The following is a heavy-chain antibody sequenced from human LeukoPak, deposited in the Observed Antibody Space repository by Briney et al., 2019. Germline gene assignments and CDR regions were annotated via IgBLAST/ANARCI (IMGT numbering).Heavy chain of an antibody. V-gene: IGHV3-30*03. CDR3: ARDNYDSSTPYYFDY. J-gene: IGHJ4*02. CDR1: GFTFSNYA. D-gene: IGHD3-22*01. Sequence: GGSLRLSCAASGFTFSNYAMHWVRQAPGKGLEWVAVISFDGSDQYYADSVRGRFTISRDNSKNSLYLQMNSLRAEDTAVYYCARDNYDSSTPYYFDYWGQGTLVTVSS. CDR2: ISFDGSDQ.